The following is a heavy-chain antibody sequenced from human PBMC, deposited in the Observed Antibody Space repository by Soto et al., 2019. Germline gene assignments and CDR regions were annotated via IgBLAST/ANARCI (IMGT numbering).Heavy chain of an antibody. Sequence: GGSLRLSCAASGFTFSSYSMNWVRQAPGKGLKWVSSISSSSSYIYYADSVKGRFTISRDNAKNSLYLQMNSLRAEDTAVYYCARGANYYDSSGYCGYWGQGTLVTVSS. V-gene: IGHV3-21*01. D-gene: IGHD3-22*01. J-gene: IGHJ4*02. CDR1: GFTFSSYS. CDR2: ISSSSSYI. CDR3: ARGANYYDSSGYCGY.